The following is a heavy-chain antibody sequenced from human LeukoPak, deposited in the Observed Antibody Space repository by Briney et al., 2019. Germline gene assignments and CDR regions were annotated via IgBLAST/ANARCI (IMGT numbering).Heavy chain of an antibody. Sequence: PGGSLRLSCAASGFTFSSYEMNWVRQAPGKGLEWVSYISSSGSTIYYADSVKGRFTISRDNAKNSLYLQMNSLRAEDTAVYYCARDLSDYYGSGSYRPFPGDWGQGTLVTVSS. J-gene: IGHJ4*02. D-gene: IGHD3-10*01. CDR1: GFTFSSYE. V-gene: IGHV3-48*03. CDR3: ARDLSDYYGSGSYRPFPGD. CDR2: ISSSGSTI.